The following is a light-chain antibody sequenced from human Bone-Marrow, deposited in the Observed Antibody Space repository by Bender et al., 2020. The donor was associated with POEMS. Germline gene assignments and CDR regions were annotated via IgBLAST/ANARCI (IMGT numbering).Light chain of an antibody. J-gene: IGLJ1*01. CDR3: LSHDSSVSGYV. V-gene: IGLV1-40*01. CDR1: SSNIGAGYD. Sequence: QSVLTQPPSVSEAPGQRVTISSTGSSSNIGAGYDVHWYQQLPGTAPKLLIYGNTNRPSGVPDRFSGSKSGTSASLAITGLQAEDEADYYCLSHDSSVSGYVFGTGTKVTVL. CDR2: GNT.